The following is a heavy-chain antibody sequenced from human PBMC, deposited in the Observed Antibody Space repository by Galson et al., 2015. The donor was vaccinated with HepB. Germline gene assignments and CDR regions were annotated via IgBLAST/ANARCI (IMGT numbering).Heavy chain of an antibody. V-gene: IGHV3-30-3*01. J-gene: IGHJ3*02. CDR1: GFTFSSYA. CDR2: ISYDGSNK. D-gene: IGHD3-3*01. CDR3: ARVKSSEGYDFWSGYRNDAFDI. Sequence: SLRLSCAASGFTFSSYAMHWVRQAPGKGLEWVAVISYDGSNKYYADSVKGRFTISRDNSKNTLYLQMNSLRAEDTAVYYCARVKSSEGYDFWSGYRNDAFDIWGQGTMVTVSS.